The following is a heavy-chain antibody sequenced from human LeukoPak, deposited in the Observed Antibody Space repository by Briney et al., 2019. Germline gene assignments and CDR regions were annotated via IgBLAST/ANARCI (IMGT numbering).Heavy chain of an antibody. CDR1: GYTLTELS. J-gene: IGHJ4*02. CDR3: ATFFLGRRGEFDY. V-gene: IGHV1-24*01. Sequence: ASVKVSCKVSGYTLTELSMHWVRQAPGKGLEWMGGFDPVDGETIYAQKFQGRVTMTEDTSTDTAYMELSSLRSEDTAVYYCATFFLGRRGEFDYWGQGTLVTVSS. CDR2: FDPVDGET. D-gene: IGHD3-10*01.